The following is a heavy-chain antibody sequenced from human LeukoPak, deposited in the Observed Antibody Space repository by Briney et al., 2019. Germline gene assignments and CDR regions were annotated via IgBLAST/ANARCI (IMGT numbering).Heavy chain of an antibody. CDR3: AAGVGTTDFDY. Sequence: PGGSLRLSCVASGFTFTKAWMSWARQAPGKGLEWVGRVMSQIDGGATDYAAPVKDRFTISRDDSKNTLYLQMSSLGTEDTAVYFCAAGVGTTDFDYWGQGTLVTVSS. CDR1: GFTFTKAW. D-gene: IGHD1-26*01. J-gene: IGHJ4*02. CDR2: VMSQIDGGAT. V-gene: IGHV3-15*01.